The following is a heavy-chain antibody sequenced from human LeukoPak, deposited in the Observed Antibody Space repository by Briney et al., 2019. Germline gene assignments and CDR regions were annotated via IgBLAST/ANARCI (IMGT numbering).Heavy chain of an antibody. Sequence: ETLSLTCAVYGGSFSGYYWSWVRQAPGKGLEWVSAISGSGGSTYYADSVKGRLTISRDNSKNTLYLQMNSLRAEDTAVYYCAKDIEYSSSWPHAFDIWGQGTMVTVSS. CDR1: GGSFSGYY. J-gene: IGHJ3*02. CDR3: AKDIEYSSSWPHAFDI. V-gene: IGHV3-23*01. CDR2: ISGSGGST. D-gene: IGHD6-13*01.